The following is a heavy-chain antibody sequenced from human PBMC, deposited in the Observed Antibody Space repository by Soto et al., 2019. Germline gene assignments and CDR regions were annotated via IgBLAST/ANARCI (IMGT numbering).Heavy chain of an antibody. CDR3: ASQQGPYSRQYNWFDP. CDR1: GGSISIGTDY. J-gene: IGHJ5*02. V-gene: IGHV4-30-4*08. CDR2: IYYSGST. Sequence: TLSLTCTVSGGSISIGTDYWGWIRQAPGKGLEWIGYIYYSGSTYYNPSLKSRVTISVDTSKNQFSLKLSSVTAADTAVYYCASQQGPYSRQYNWFDPWGQGTLVTVSS. D-gene: IGHD4-4*01.